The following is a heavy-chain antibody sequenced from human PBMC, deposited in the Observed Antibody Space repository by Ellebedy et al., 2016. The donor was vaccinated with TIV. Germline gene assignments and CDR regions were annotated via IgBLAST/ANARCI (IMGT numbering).Heavy chain of an antibody. D-gene: IGHD2-2*01. CDR3: ARGVPSYTSCYVDY. CDR1: GGSFSGYY. CDR2: INHSGNT. V-gene: IGHV4-34*01. J-gene: IGHJ4*02. Sequence: SETLSLTCAVYGGSFSGYYWSWIRQPPGKGLEWIGEINHSGNTNYTPSLKSRLTISIDTSKNQFSLQLSPVTAADTAVYYCARGVPSYTSCYVDYWGQGTLVTVSS.